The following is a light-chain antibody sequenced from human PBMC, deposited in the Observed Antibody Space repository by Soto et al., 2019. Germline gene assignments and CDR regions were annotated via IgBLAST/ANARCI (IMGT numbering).Light chain of an antibody. V-gene: IGLV2-8*01. J-gene: IGLJ2*01. CDR3: SIFAGGNSVI. CDR1: SSDIGSYVF. CDR2: EVT. Sequence: QSALTQPPSASGSPGQSVAISCPGTSSDIGSYVFVSWYQQHPGKAPKLLIYEVTKRPSGVPDRFSGSKSGNTASLTVSGLHVEDEADYYCSIFAGGNSVIFGGGTKLTVL.